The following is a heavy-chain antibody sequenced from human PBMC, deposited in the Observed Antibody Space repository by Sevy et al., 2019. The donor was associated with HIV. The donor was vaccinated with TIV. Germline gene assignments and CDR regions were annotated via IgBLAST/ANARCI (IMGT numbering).Heavy chain of an antibody. CDR3: ARVPTYYFGSGTYFDY. J-gene: IGHJ4*01. Sequence: ASVKVSCKASGYTFSSNGIAWVRQAPGQGLQWMGWIGVYNGNSKYAQNLQDRLTMTIDTSTSTAYMELKSLRSDDTAVYYCARVPTYYFGSGTYFDYWGHGTLVTVSS. CDR1: GYTFSSNG. CDR2: IGVYNGNS. V-gene: IGHV1-18*01. D-gene: IGHD3-10*01.